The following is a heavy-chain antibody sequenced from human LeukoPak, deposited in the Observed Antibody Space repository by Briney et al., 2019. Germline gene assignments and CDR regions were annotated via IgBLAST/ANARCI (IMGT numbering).Heavy chain of an antibody. CDR3: ARLKDDVTKFDY. J-gene: IGHJ4*02. Sequence: RSLRLSCAGSGFSFSRYWMAWVRQAPGKGLEWVASINQDVSRIHYVDSVKGRFTISRDNAKSSLFLQMTSLRVEDTAVYYCARLKDDVTKFDYWGQGTLVTVSS. V-gene: IGHV3-7*01. CDR2: INQDVSRI. CDR1: GFSFSRYW. D-gene: IGHD2-8*01.